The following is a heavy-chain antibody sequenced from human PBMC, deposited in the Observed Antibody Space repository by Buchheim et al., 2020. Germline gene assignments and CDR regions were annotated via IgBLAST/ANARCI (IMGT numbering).Heavy chain of an antibody. Sequence: EVQLVESGGGLVQPGGSLRLSCAASGFAFSNYEMSWVRQTPGRGLEWISYIASNVNIIYYADSVKGRFTISRDNAKNSLYLQMNSLRGEDTAVYYCVRRGAMVDYWGRGTL. CDR1: GFAFSNYE. CDR2: IASNVNII. CDR3: VRRGAMVDY. V-gene: IGHV3-48*03. J-gene: IGHJ4*02. D-gene: IGHD1-26*01.